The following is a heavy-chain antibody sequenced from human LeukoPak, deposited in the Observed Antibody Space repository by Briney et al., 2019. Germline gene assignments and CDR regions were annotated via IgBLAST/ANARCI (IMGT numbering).Heavy chain of an antibody. CDR3: ARGGGHLDC. CDR2: IKQDGSDK. Sequence: GGSLRLSCAASGFSFSSYWMSWVRQALGKGLEWVANIKQDGSDKYYLTSVRGRFTISRDNAKNSLFLQMNSLRVEDTAVYYCARGGGHLDCWGQGTLVTVSS. D-gene: IGHD4-23*01. J-gene: IGHJ4*02. CDR1: GFSFSSYW. V-gene: IGHV3-7*03.